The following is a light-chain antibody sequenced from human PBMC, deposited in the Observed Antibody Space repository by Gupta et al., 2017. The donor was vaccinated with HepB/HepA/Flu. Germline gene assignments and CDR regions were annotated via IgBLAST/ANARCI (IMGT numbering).Light chain of an antibody. CDR1: QDIRDY. CDR3: QQEHHFPWT. V-gene: IGKV1-33*01. J-gene: IGKJ1*01. CDR2: DAS. Sequence: DIQMTQSPSSLSASVGDRVTITCQASQDIRDYLNWYQQKPGKAPNLLIYDASHLETGVPSRFSGSGSGTDFTFTISSRQAEDVATYYCQQEHHFPWTFGRGTKVEIK.